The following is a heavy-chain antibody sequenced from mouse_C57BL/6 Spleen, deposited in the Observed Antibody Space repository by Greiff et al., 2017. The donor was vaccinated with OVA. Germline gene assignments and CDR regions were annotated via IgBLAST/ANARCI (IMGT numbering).Heavy chain of an antibody. CDR3: ARLGNHGYFDV. D-gene: IGHD6-1*01. Sequence: QVQLQQPGAELVRPGSSVKLSCKASGYTFTSYWMHWVKQRPIQGLEWIGNIDPTDSETHYNQKFKDKATLTVDKSSSTAYMQLSSLTSEDSAVYCGARLGNHGYFDVWGTGTTVTVSS. J-gene: IGHJ1*03. CDR1: GYTFTSYW. CDR2: IDPTDSET. V-gene: IGHV1-52*01.